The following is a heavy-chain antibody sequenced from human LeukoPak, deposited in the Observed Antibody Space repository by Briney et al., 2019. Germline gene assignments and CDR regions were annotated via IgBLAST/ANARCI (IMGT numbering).Heavy chain of an antibody. V-gene: IGHV3-48*01. CDR3: ARGGQQQLGDAFDI. D-gene: IGHD6-13*01. Sequence: PGGSLRLSCAASGFTFSSYSMNWVRQAPGKGLEWVSYISSSSSTIYYADSVKGRFIISRDNAKNSLYLQMNSLRAEDTAVYYCARGGQQQLGDAFDIWGQGTMVTVSS. CDR2: ISSSSSTI. J-gene: IGHJ3*02. CDR1: GFTFSSYS.